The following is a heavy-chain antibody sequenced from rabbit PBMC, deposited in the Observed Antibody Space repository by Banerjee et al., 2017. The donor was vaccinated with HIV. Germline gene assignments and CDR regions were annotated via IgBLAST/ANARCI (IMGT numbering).Heavy chain of an antibody. D-gene: IGHD1-1*01. Sequence: QEQLVESGGDLVKPEGSLTLTCTASGFSFSSSYWICWVRQAPGKGLEWIACIATGNSGNTYYASWVNGRFTISRTSSTTVTLQMTSLSAADTATYFCARITDTSGMALWGQGTLVTVS. V-gene: IGHV1S45*01. CDR3: ARITDTSGMAL. CDR2: IATGNSGNT. J-gene: IGHJ3*01. CDR1: GFSFSSSYW.